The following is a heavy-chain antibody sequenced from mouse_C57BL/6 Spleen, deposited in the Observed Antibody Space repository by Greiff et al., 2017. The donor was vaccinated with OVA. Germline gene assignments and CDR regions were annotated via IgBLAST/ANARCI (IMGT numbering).Heavy chain of an antibody. CDR1: GYTFTSYW. D-gene: IGHD1-1*01. CDR3: ARPIYYGSSYNYAMDY. V-gene: IGHV1-53*01. Sequence: VQLQQPGTELVKPGASVKLSCKASGYTFTSYWMHWVKQRPGQGLEWIGNINPSNGGTNYNEKFKSKATLTVDKSSSTAYMQLSSLTSEDSAVYYCARPIYYGSSYNYAMDYWGQGTSVTVSS. J-gene: IGHJ4*01. CDR2: INPSNGGT.